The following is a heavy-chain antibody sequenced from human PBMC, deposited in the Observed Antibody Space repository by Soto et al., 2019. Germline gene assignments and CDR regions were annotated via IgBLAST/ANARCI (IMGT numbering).Heavy chain of an antibody. Sequence: PSDTLSLTCTVSGASISVHSYYWTWIRQPPGKGLEWIGRSYYSGPSYFNPSLKIRATLSGETSKNQFSLRLTSVTAADTAIYYCTRRYNWNYNYFDPWGPGALVTVSS. CDR3: TRRYNWNYNYFDP. V-gene: IGHV4-39*01. CDR1: GASISVHSYY. D-gene: IGHD1-20*01. CDR2: SYYSGPS. J-gene: IGHJ5*02.